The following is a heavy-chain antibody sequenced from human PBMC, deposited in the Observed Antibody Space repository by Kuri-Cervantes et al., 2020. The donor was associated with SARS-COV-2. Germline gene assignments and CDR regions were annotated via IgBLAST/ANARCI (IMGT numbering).Heavy chain of an antibody. J-gene: IGHJ4*02. V-gene: IGHV3-23*01. D-gene: IGHD6-19*01. CDR3: AKGIAVATGYFDY. Sequence: GESLKISCAASGFTFSSYAMSWVRQAPGKGLEWVSAISGSGGSTYYADSVEGRFTISRDNSKNTLYLQMNSLRAEDTAVYYCAKGIAVATGYFDYWSQGTLVTVSS. CDR1: GFTFSSYA. CDR2: ISGSGGST.